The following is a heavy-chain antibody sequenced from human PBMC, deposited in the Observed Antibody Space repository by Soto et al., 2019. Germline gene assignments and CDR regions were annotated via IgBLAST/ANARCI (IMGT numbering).Heavy chain of an antibody. CDR1: GFTFSSYG. J-gene: IGHJ4*02. D-gene: IGHD6-6*01. Sequence: GGSLRLSCAASGFTFSSYGMHWVRQAPGKGLEWVAVISYDGSNKYYADSVKGRFTISRDNSKNTLYLQMNSLRAEDTAVYYCAKDALAARPYWGQGTLVTVSS. V-gene: IGHV3-30*18. CDR2: ISYDGSNK. CDR3: AKDALAARPY.